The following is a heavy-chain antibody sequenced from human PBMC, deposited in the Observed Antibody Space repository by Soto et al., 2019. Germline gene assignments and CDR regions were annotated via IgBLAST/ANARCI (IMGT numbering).Heavy chain of an antibody. D-gene: IGHD1-1*01. Sequence: GASVKVSCKASGGTFSSYAISWVRQAPGEGLEWMGWISAYNGNTNYAQKLQGRVTMTTDTSTSTAYMELRSLRSDDTAVYYCARDRKRYNWNDDAFDIWGQGTMVTVSS. CDR1: GGTFSSYA. CDR2: ISAYNGNT. V-gene: IGHV1-18*01. J-gene: IGHJ3*02. CDR3: ARDRKRYNWNDDAFDI.